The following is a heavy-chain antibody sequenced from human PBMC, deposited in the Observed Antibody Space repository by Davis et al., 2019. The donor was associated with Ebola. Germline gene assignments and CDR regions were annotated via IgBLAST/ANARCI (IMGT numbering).Heavy chain of an antibody. Sequence: ASVKVSCKASGYTFTSYAMHWVRQAPGQRLEWMGWINAGNGNTKYSQKFQGRVTITRDTSASTAYMELSSLRSEDTAVYYCARGPLPMVRGVTRSSPDYWGQGTLVTVSS. CDR2: INAGNGNT. V-gene: IGHV1-3*01. D-gene: IGHD3-10*01. J-gene: IGHJ4*02. CDR1: GYTFTSYA. CDR3: ARGPLPMVRGVTRSSPDY.